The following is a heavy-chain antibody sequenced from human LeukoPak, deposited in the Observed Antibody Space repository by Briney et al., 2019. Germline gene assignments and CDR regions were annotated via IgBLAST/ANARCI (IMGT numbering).Heavy chain of an antibody. V-gene: IGHV3-53*01. CDR3: ARYQDSRPY. D-gene: IGHD6-13*01. Sequence: GGSLRLSCAASGFTVSSNYMSRVRQAPGKGLEWVSAIYSSGSTYYADSVKGRFTISRDNSKNTAYLQMSSLRAEDTAMYYCARYQDSRPYWGQGTLVTVSS. CDR1: GFTVSSNY. CDR2: IYSSGST. J-gene: IGHJ4*02.